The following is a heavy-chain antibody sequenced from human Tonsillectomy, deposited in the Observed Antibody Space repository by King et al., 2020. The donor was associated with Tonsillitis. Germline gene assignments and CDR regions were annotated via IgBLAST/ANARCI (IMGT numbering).Heavy chain of an antibody. Sequence: QLVQSGAEVKKPGASVKVSCKASGYTFTSYAMHWVRQAPGQRLEWMGWINAGNGNTKYSQKFQGRVNINRDTSASKAYMELSSLRSEDTAVYYCAGDVETSYYYGSVVEYWGQGTLVTVSS. V-gene: IGHV1-3*01. J-gene: IGHJ4*02. D-gene: IGHD3-10*01. CDR2: INAGNGNT. CDR1: GYTFTSYA. CDR3: AGDVETSYYYGSVVEY.